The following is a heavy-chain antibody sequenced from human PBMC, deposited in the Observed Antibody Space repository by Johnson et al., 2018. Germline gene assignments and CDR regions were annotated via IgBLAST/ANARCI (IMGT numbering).Heavy chain of an antibody. CDR1: GFTFTNYV. D-gene: IGHD2/OR15-2a*01. CDR3: ARGRSCNTHCYGPYYYYYMDV. J-gene: IGHJ6*03. Sequence: VQLVESGGGLVQPGGSLRLSCAASGFTFTNYVMSWVRQAPGDGLEWPSGISGSGSTTYYADSVKGRFTISRDNSKNPLYLQLNSLRADDTAVYYRARGRSCNTHCYGPYYYYYMDVWGKGTTVTVSS. CDR2: ISGSGSTT. V-gene: IGHV3-23*04.